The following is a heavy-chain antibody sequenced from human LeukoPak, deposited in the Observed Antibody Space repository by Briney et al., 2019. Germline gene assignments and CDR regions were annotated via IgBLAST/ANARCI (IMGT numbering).Heavy chain of an antibody. J-gene: IGHJ4*02. CDR2: IKQDGSEK. CDR3: ARIGYSSSAFDY. D-gene: IGHD6-6*01. V-gene: IGHV3-7*01. Sequence: PGGSLRLSCAASGFTFSSYSMSWVRQAPGKGLEWAANIKQDGSEKYYVDSVKGRFTISRDNAKNSLYVQMNSLRAEDTAVYYCARIGYSSSAFDYWGQGTLVTVSS. CDR1: GFTFSSYS.